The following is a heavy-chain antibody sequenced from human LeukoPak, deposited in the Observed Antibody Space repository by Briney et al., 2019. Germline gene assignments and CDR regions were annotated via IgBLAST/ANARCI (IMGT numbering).Heavy chain of an antibody. V-gene: IGHV5-10-1*01. CDR1: GYSISTYW. Sequence: GESLMISCECSGYSISTYWITLGRQMAGKGLEWMRKIDASDPHTNYSPSFQGHVTTSADKSISTDSLKWSSLKASDPAMYYCARHYHPRDFTGYYAYWGQGTLVTVSS. J-gene: IGHJ4*02. D-gene: IGHD3-9*01. CDR3: ARHYHPRDFTGYYAY. CDR2: IDASDPHT.